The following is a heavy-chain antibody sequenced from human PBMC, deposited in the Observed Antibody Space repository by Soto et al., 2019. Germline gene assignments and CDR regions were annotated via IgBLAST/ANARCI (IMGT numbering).Heavy chain of an antibody. V-gene: IGHV2-70*01. D-gene: IGHD3-9*01. CDR1: WFPLSTSGMC. Sequence: SGPTLVNPTQTLTLTCTSSWFPLSTSGMCVSWIRQPPGKALEWLALIDWDDDKYYSTSLKTRLTISKDTSKNQVVLTMTNMDPVDTATYYCARTPLDYAIFTVYQKPYFFELWVKGTLVT. CDR2: IDWDDDK. J-gene: IGHJ4*02. CDR3: ARTPLDYAIFTVYQKPYFFEL.